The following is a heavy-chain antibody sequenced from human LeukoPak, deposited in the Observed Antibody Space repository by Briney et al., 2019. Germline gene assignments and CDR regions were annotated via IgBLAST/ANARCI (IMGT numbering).Heavy chain of an antibody. J-gene: IGHJ4*02. CDR3: AREDTGGLDH. D-gene: IGHD4-23*01. Sequence: SQTLSLTCTVSGGSISSGSHYWDWIRQPPGEGLEWIGSIYYSGSTYYNPSLRSRVTISVDTSKNQFSLKLISVTAADTAVYYCAREDTGGLDHWGQGIMVTVSP. CDR2: IYYSGST. V-gene: IGHV4-39*07. CDR1: GGSISSGSHY.